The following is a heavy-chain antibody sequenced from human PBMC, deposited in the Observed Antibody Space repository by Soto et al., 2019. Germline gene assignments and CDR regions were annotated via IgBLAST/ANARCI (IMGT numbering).Heavy chain of an antibody. CDR3: ARGFSYRWVD. J-gene: IGHJ4*01. CDR1: GGSVNTDLR. CDR2: VQHSGTT. V-gene: IGHV4-4*03. D-gene: IGHD3-16*02. Sequence: PETLSLTCAVSGGSVNTDLRWTRSRQPRGTRQEWMGEVQHSGTTNYTQSLTSRLTMSVDKSGNQVSLELTAVSATDAAGYYCARGFSYRWVDWGQGTLVTVSS.